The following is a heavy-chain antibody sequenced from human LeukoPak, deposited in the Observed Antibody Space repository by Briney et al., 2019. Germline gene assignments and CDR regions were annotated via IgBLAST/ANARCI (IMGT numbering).Heavy chain of an antibody. J-gene: IGHJ6*02. V-gene: IGHV3-21*01. CDR1: GFTFSSYS. CDR2: ISSSRSYI. CDR3: ARDYSGGYDFWSGAANYYGMDV. D-gene: IGHD3-3*01. Sequence: PGGSLRLSCAASGFTFSSYSMNWVRQAPGEGLEWVSSISSSRSYIYYADSVKGRFTISRDNAKNSLYLQMNSLRAEDTAVYYCARDYSGGYDFWSGAANYYGMDVWGQGTTVTVSS.